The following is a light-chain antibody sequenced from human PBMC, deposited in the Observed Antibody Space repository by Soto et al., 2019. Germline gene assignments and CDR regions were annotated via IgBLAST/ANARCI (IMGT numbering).Light chain of an antibody. CDR3: QQYHASPT. Sequence: IVLTQSPGTLSVSPGERVTLSCRATQTISSNYLAWYQQKPGQAPRLFIYGASRRAAGIPDRFSGSGSGTDFTLTISRLEPEDFAVYFCQQYHASPTFGQGTRLDIK. CDR1: QTISSNY. V-gene: IGKV3-20*01. J-gene: IGKJ5*01. CDR2: GAS.